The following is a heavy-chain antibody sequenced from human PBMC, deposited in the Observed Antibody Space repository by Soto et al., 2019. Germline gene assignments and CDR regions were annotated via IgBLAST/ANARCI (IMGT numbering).Heavy chain of an antibody. J-gene: IGHJ4*02. CDR1: GFTFSSYA. CDR2: IRGNGDPP. D-gene: IGHD5-12*01. Sequence: PGGSLRLSCSASGFTFSSYAMHWVRQAPGKGLEYVSGIRGNGDPPFYADSVKGRFTISRDNSKDTLYLQMSSLSADDTAVYYCVKSRGGNNFDFFDWGQGALVTAPQ. CDR3: VKSRGGNNFDFFD. V-gene: IGHV3-64D*06.